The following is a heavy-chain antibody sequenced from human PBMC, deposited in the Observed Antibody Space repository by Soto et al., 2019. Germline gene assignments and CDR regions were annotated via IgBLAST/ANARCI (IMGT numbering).Heavy chain of an antibody. V-gene: IGHV4-34*01. CDR1: GGSFSGYY. D-gene: IGHD6-6*01. CDR2: INHSGST. CDR3: ARGGARLYYYYYMDV. Sequence: SETLSLTCAVYGGSFSGYYWSWIRQPPGKGLEWIGEINHSGSTNYNPSLKSRVTISVDTSKNQFSLKLSSVTAADTAVYYRARGGARLYYYYYMDVWGKGTTVTVSS. J-gene: IGHJ6*03.